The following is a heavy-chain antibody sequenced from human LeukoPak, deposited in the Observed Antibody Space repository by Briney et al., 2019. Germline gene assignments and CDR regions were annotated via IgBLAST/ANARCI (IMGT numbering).Heavy chain of an antibody. D-gene: IGHD5-18*01. Sequence: SETLSLTCAVYGGSFSGYYWSWIRQPPGKGLEWIGEINHSGSTNYNPSLKSRVTISVDTSKNRFSLKLSSLTAADTAVYYCARGKTEDTAMVNDAFDIWGQGTMVTVSS. V-gene: IGHV4-34*01. CDR1: GGSFSGYY. J-gene: IGHJ3*02. CDR2: INHSGST. CDR3: ARGKTEDTAMVNDAFDI.